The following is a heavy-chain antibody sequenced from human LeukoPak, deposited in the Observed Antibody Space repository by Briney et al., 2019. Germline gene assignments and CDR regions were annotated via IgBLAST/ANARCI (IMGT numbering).Heavy chain of an antibody. V-gene: IGHV3-30*18. CDR3: AKDYRPHDFWSGLVDY. CDR1: GFTFSNYG. J-gene: IGHJ4*02. Sequence: HAGRSLRLSCAASGFTFSNYGMHWVRQAPGKGLEWVTLISYDGSNKYYADSVKGRSTISRDNSKNTLYLQMNSLRAEDTAVYYCAKDYRPHDFWSGLVDYWGQGTLVTVSS. D-gene: IGHD3-3*01. CDR2: ISYDGSNK.